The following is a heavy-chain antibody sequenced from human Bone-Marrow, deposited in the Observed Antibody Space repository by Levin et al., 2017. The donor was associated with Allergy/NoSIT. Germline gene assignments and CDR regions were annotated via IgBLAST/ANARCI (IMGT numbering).Heavy chain of an antibody. CDR2: IYSGGST. J-gene: IGHJ4*02. V-gene: IGHV3-53*01. CDR3: ARGQGEWLAPHWGYYFDY. D-gene: IGHD6-19*01. CDR1: GFTVSSNY. Sequence: GGSLRLSCAASGFTVSSNYMSWVRQAPGKGLEWVSVIYSGGSTYYADSVKGRFTIPRDNSKNTLYLQMNSLRAEDTAVYYCARGQGEWLAPHWGYYFDYWGQGTLVTVSS.